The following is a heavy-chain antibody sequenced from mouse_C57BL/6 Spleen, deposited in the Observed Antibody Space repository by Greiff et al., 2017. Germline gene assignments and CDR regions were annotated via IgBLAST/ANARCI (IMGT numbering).Heavy chain of an antibody. CDR3: ARQGSSGYDYFDY. D-gene: IGHD3-2*02. CDR2: INPSNGGT. V-gene: IGHV1-53*01. CDR1: GYTFTSYW. J-gene: IGHJ2*01. Sequence: VQLQQPGTELVKPGASVKLSCKASGYTFTSYWMHWVKQRPGQGLEWIGNINPSNGGTNYNEKFKSKATLTVDKSSSTAYMQLSSLTSEASAVYYCARQGSSGYDYFDYWGQGTTLTVSS.